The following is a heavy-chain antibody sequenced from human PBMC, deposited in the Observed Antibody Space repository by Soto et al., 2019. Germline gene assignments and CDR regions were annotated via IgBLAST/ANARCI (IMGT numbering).Heavy chain of an antibody. J-gene: IGHJ6*02. CDR1: GFTFSSYA. Sequence: WGSLRLSCAASGFTFSSYAMHWVRQAPGKGLEWVAVISYDGSNKYYADSVKGRFTISRDNSKNTLYLQMNSLRAEDTAVYYCARDPSPPDYYYYYGMDVWGQGTTVTVSS. CDR3: ARDPSPPDYYYYYGMDV. CDR2: ISYDGSNK. V-gene: IGHV3-30-3*01.